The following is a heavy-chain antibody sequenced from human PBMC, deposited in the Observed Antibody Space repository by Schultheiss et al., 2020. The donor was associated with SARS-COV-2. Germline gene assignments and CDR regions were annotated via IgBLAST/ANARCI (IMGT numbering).Heavy chain of an antibody. J-gene: IGHJ5*02. CDR1: GYTFTSYG. Sequence: ASVKVSCKASGYTFTSYGISWVRQAPGQGLEWMGIINPSGGSTSYAQKFQGRVTMTRDTSTSTVYMELSSLRSEDTAVYYCARDSSYCSSTSCYVGWFDPWGQGTLVTVSS. D-gene: IGHD2-2*01. CDR2: INPSGGST. V-gene: IGHV1-46*01. CDR3: ARDSSYCSSTSCYVGWFDP.